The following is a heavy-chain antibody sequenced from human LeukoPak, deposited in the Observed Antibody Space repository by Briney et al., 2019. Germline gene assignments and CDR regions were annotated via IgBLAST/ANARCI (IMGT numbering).Heavy chain of an antibody. J-gene: IGHJ5*02. CDR1: GFTVSSNY. Sequence: PGGSLRLSCAASGFTVSSNYMSWVRQAPGKGLEWVSVIYSGGSTYYADSVKGRFTISRDNSKNTLYLQMNSLRAEDTAVYYCARDKGLAAAGTGWFDPWGQGTLVTVSS. CDR3: ARDKGLAAAGTGWFDP. D-gene: IGHD6-13*01. CDR2: IYSGGST. V-gene: IGHV3-53*01.